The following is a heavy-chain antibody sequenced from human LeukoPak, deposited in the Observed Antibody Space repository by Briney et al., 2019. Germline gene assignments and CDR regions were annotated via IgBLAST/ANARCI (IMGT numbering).Heavy chain of an antibody. Sequence: GASVKVSCKASGYTFTEYFIHWVRQAPGQGLEWMGWISAYNGNTNYAQKLQGRVTMTTDTSTSTAYMELRSLRSDDTAVYYCARGGYSSSSGRGLRNWFDPWGQGTLVTVSS. J-gene: IGHJ5*02. V-gene: IGHV1-18*04. CDR3: ARGGYSSSSGRGLRNWFDP. CDR2: ISAYNGNT. CDR1: GYTFTEYF. D-gene: IGHD6-6*01.